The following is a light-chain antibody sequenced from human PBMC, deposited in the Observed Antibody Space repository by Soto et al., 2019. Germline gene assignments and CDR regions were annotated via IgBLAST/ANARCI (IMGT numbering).Light chain of an antibody. V-gene: IGKV1-6*01. CDR2: AAS. Sequence: AIQMTQSPSSLSASVGDRVTITCRASRDIGNDLGWYQQKPGKAPKHLIFAASNLQSGVPSRFSGGGSGTDFTLTISSLQADDFATYYCLQHFNFSWTFGQGTKFETK. J-gene: IGKJ1*01. CDR3: LQHFNFSWT. CDR1: RDIGND.